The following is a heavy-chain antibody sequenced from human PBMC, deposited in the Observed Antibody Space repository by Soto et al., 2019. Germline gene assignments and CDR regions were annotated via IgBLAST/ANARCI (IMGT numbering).Heavy chain of an antibody. Sequence: QVQLQESGPGLVKPSQTLSLTCTVSGGSISSGGYYWSWIRQHPGKGLEWIGYIYYSWSTYYNPHLQSRLTLTVDTSKNQFSLKLSYVPAPDTAVYYCGGAPPPRGAKNWFDPWGQGTLVTVSS. CDR2: IYYSWST. J-gene: IGHJ5*02. CDR3: GGAPPPRGAKNWFDP. D-gene: IGHD3-10*01. V-gene: IGHV4-31*03. CDR1: GGSISSGGYY.